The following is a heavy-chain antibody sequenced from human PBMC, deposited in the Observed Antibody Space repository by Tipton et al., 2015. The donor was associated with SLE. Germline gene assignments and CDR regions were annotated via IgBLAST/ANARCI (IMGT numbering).Heavy chain of an antibody. V-gene: IGHV4-59*01. D-gene: IGHD2-2*02. CDR2: IYYSGST. CDR1: GGSISSYY. J-gene: IGHJ5*02. Sequence: SLTCTVSGGSISSYYWSWIRQPPGKGLEWIGYIYYSGSTNYNPSLKSRVTISVDTSKNQFSLKLSSVTAADTAVYYCARARHCSSTSCYRWFDPWGQGTLVTVSS. CDR3: ARARHCSSTSCYRWFDP.